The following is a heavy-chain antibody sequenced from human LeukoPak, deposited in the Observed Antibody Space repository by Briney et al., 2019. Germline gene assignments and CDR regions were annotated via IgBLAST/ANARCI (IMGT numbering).Heavy chain of an antibody. J-gene: IGHJ5*02. V-gene: IGHV3-23*01. CDR2: ISGSGGST. CDR3: AKCGGILLRFGYNWFDP. D-gene: IGHD3-10*01. CDR1: GFTFSSYA. Sequence: GGSLRLSCAASGFTFSSYAMSWVRQAPGKGLEWVSAISGSGGSTYYADSVKGRFTISRDNSKNTLYLQMNSLRAEDTAVYYCAKCGGILLRFGYNWFDPWGQGTLVTVSS.